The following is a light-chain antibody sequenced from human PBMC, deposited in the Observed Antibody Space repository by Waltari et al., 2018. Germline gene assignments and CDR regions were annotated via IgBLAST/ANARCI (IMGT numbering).Light chain of an antibody. J-gene: IGLJ1*01. Sequence: WDQQEPGQFPVLVIYKDSERPSGIPERFSGSSSGTIVTLTISGVQAEDEADYYCLSADSSGTYVFGTGTKVTVL. CDR3: LSADSSGTYV. V-gene: IGLV3-16*01. CDR2: KDS.